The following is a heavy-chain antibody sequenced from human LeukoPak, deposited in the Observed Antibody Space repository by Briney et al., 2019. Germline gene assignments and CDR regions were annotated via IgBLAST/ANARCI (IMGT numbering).Heavy chain of an antibody. Sequence: SETLSLTCTVSGGSISPYYWSWIRQPPGKGLEWIGYIYYSGSTNYNPSLKSRVTISLDTSKNQFSLKLSSVTAADTAVYYCARGGFYCSSTSCYDYWGQGTLVTVSS. D-gene: IGHD2-2*01. J-gene: IGHJ4*02. V-gene: IGHV4-59*01. CDR3: ARGGFYCSSTSCYDY. CDR1: GGSISPYY. CDR2: IYYSGST.